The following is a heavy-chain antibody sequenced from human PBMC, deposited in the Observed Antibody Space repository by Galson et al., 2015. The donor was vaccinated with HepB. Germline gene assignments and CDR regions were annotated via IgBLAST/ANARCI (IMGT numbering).Heavy chain of an antibody. D-gene: IGHD2-2*01. CDR3: TRDKGANQLLPTDDY. CDR2: IRSKAYGGTT. Sequence: SLRLSCAASGFTFGDYAMSWFRQAPGKGLEWVGFIRSKAYGGTTEYAASVKGRFTISRDDSKSIAYLQMNSLKTEDTAMYYCTRDKGANQLLPTDDYWGQGTLVTVSS. J-gene: IGHJ4*02. CDR1: GFTFGDYA. V-gene: IGHV3-49*03.